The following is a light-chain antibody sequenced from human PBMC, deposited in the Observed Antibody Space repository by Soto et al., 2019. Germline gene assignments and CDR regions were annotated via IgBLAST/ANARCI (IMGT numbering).Light chain of an antibody. CDR3: QQYGNSPQT. CDR1: QTVSSSF. V-gene: IGKV3-20*01. J-gene: IGKJ1*01. Sequence: EFVLTQSPGTLSLSPGERATLSCRASQTVSSSFLAWYQQTPGQAPRLLIYAASSRATGIPDRFSGSGSGTDFTLTISRLEPEDFAVYYCQQYGNSPQTFGQGTKV. CDR2: AAS.